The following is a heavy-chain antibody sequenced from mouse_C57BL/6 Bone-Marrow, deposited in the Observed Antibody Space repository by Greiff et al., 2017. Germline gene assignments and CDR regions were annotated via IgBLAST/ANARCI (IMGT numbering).Heavy chain of an antibody. Sequence: ESGPGLVKPSPSLSLTCSVTGYSITSGYYWNWIRQFPGNKLEWMGYISYDGSNNYNPSLKNRISITRDTSKNQFFLKLNAVTTEDTATYYCAGGGSSPRAMDYWGQGTSVTVSS. J-gene: IGHJ4*01. CDR2: ISYDGSN. D-gene: IGHD1-1*01. V-gene: IGHV3-6*01. CDR3: AGGGSSPRAMDY. CDR1: GYSITSGYY.